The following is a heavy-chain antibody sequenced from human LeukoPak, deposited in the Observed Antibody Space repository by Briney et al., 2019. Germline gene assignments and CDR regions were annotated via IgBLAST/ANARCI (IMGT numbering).Heavy chain of an antibody. CDR1: GFTFSDYY. Sequence: GGSLRLSCAASGFTFSDYYMSWIRQAPGKGLEWVAYISSSGSTIYYADSVKGRFTISRDHAKNSLYLQMTSLTAEDTAVYYCARDIYGGEWDYWGQGTLVTVSS. D-gene: IGHD4-23*01. CDR3: ARDIYGGEWDY. CDR2: ISSSGSTI. V-gene: IGHV3-11*01. J-gene: IGHJ4*02.